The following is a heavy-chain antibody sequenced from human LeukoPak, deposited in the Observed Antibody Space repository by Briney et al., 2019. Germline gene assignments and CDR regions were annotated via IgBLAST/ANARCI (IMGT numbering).Heavy chain of an antibody. CDR1: GFTFSSYA. Sequence: GGSLRLSCAASGFTFSSYAMSWVRQAPGKGLEWVSIISASGASTYYSDSVKGRFTISRDNSKNTLYLQMNSLRAEDTAVYYCAKDPYSSGWYEADYWGQGTLVTVSS. CDR3: AKDPYSSGWYEADY. CDR2: ISASGAST. J-gene: IGHJ4*02. V-gene: IGHV3-23*01. D-gene: IGHD6-19*01.